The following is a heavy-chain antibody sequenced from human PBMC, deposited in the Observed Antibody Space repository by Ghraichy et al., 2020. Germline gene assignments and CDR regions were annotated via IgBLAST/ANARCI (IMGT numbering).Heavy chain of an antibody. D-gene: IGHD5-18*01. J-gene: IGHJ6*02. CDR2: ISGSGGST. CDR1: GFTFSSYA. Sequence: SCAASGFTFSSYAMSWVRQAPGKGLEWVSAISGSGGSTYYADSVKGRFTISRDNSKNTLYLQMNSLRAEDTAVYYCAKDRGYSYGTSYYYYYGMDVWGQGTTVTVSS. CDR3: AKDRGYSYGTSYYYYYGMDV. V-gene: IGHV3-23*01.